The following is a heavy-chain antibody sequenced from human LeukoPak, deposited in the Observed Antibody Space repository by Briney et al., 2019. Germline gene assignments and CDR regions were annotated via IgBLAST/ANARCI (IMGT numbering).Heavy chain of an antibody. Sequence: SETLSLTCTVSGGSISSSTYYWSWIRQPPGKGLEWIGEIYHSGSTNYNPSLKSRVTISVDKSKNQFSLKLGSVTAADTAVYYCARATVTLLYFDYWGQGTLVTVSS. D-gene: IGHD4-11*01. J-gene: IGHJ4*02. CDR3: ARATVTLLYFDY. CDR1: GGSISSSTYY. V-gene: IGHV4-39*07. CDR2: IYHSGST.